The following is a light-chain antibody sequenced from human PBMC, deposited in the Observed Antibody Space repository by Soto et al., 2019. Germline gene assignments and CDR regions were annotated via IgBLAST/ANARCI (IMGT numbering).Light chain of an antibody. CDR3: SSYAASNNFYFV. Sequence: LTQPPSASGSPGQSVTISCTGTSSDVGGYNYVSWYQQYPGRAPKLMIYKVTKRPSGVPDRFSGSKSGNTASLTVSGLQAEDEADYYCSSYAASNNFYFVFGGGTKVTVL. J-gene: IGLJ3*02. CDR2: KVT. V-gene: IGLV2-8*01. CDR1: SSDVGGYNY.